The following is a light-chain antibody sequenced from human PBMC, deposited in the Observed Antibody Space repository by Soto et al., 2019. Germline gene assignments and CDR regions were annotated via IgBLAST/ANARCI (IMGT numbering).Light chain of an antibody. Sequence: QSALTQPRSVSGSPGQSVTISCTGTSSDVGGYNYVSWYQQHPGKAPKLMIYDVSKRPSGVPDRFSGSKSGNTASLTISGLQDEDEADSYCCSYEGRYCYVFGTGTKVTV. J-gene: IGLJ1*01. CDR1: SSDVGGYNY. CDR2: DVS. V-gene: IGLV2-11*01. CDR3: CSYEGRYCYV.